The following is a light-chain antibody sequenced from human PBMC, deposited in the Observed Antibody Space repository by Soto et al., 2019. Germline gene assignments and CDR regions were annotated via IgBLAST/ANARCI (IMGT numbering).Light chain of an antibody. Sequence: SALTQPPSASGSFGQSVTISCTGTSSDVGGYKYVSWYQQHPGKAPKLMIYEVSKRPSGVPDRFSGSKSGNTASLTVSGLQAEDEADYYCCSYAGSNNYVFGSGTKVTVL. CDR1: SSDVGGYKY. J-gene: IGLJ1*01. CDR3: CSYAGSNNYV. CDR2: EVS. V-gene: IGLV2-8*01.